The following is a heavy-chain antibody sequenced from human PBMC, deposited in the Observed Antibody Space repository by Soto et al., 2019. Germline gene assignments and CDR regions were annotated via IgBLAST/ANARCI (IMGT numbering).Heavy chain of an antibody. Sequence: QLQLQESGPGLVKPSETLSLTCTVSGGSISSSSYYWGWIRQPPGKGLEWIGSIYYSGSTYYNPSLKARVTIPVDPSTTPFSLTLSAVTAADTAVYSCARWAMYSCSWVDYWGQGTLVTVSS. J-gene: IGHJ4*02. CDR3: ARWAMYSCSWVDY. CDR2: IYYSGST. CDR1: GGSISSSSYY. V-gene: IGHV4-39*01. D-gene: IGHD6-13*01.